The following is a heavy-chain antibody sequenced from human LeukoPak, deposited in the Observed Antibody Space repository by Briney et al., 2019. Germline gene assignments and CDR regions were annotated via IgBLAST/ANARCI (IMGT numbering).Heavy chain of an antibody. Sequence: GGSLRLSCAASGFTFSSYSMHWVRQAPGKGLKWVAFISYDGINKYADSVKGRFSISRDNSKNTLYLDMNSLRAGDTAVYYCARERDDYDDPGPLDYWGQGTLVTVSS. V-gene: IGHV3-30-3*01. CDR1: GFTFSSYS. CDR3: ARERDDYDDPGPLDY. J-gene: IGHJ4*02. CDR2: ISYDGINK. D-gene: IGHD4-17*01.